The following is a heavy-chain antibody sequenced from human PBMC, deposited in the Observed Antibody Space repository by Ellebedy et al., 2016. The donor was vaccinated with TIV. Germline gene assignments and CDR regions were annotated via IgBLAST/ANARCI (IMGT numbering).Heavy chain of an antibody. CDR3: TRGKARTGYQYGMDF. CDR1: GFTFDDYG. CDR2: INWNGGST. J-gene: IGHJ6*02. D-gene: IGHD6-13*01. V-gene: IGHV3-20*04. Sequence: GESLKISCAASGFTFDDYGMSWVRQAPGKGLEWVSGINWNGGSTGYADSVKGRFTISRDNSKNTVFLQMNSLRAEDTAVYFCTRGKARTGYQYGMDFWGQGTTVAVSS.